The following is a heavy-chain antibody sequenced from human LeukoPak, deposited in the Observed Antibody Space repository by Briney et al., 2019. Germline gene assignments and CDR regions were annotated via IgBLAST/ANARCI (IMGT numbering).Heavy chain of an antibody. D-gene: IGHD6-19*01. J-gene: IGHJ5*02. Sequence: KPSETLSLTCTVSGGSIINHYWGWIRQPAGKGLEWIGRIYSSGSANYSPSLKSRVSMSIDTSNNHFSLNLTSVTAADTALYFCARDVRYASGWSTPESWGQGTLVTVSS. CDR1: GGSIINHY. CDR3: ARDVRYASGWSTPES. CDR2: IYSSGSA. V-gene: IGHV4-4*07.